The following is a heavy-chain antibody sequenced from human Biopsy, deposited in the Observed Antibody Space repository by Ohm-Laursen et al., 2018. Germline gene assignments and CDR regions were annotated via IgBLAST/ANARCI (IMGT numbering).Heavy chain of an antibody. V-gene: IGHV2-70*04. Sequence: PTETLTLIRSLSGLPQSSPRMRNTWVPQPPGKALEGYVLLDWDDDKFYSPSLETRLSLSKDTTTNQVVLTLTYVEPEDTATYYCARTRAHIFGAFEFWGQGILVTVSS. CDR3: ARTRAHIFGAFEF. D-gene: IGHD3-10*01. J-gene: IGHJ4*01. CDR1: GLPQSSPRMR. CDR2: LDWDDDK.